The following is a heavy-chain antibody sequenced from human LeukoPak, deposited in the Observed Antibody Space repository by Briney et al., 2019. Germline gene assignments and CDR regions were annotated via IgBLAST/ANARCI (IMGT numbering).Heavy chain of an antibody. CDR2: IYYSGST. D-gene: IGHD3-10*01. CDR3: ARGWFGEFHFDY. CDR1: GGSISSQY. Sequence: SETLSLTCTVSGGSISSQYWSWIRQPAGKGLEWIGYIYYSGSTNYNPSLKSRVTISVDTSKNQFSLKLSSVTAADTAVYYCARGWFGEFHFDYWGQGTLVTVSS. V-gene: IGHV4-59*11. J-gene: IGHJ4*02.